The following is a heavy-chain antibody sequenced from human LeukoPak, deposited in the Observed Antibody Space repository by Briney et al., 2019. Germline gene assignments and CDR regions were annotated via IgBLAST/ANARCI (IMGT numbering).Heavy chain of an antibody. CDR3: ARDRGEYSYAYDY. Sequence: PSETLSLTCTVSGGSISSGVYCWSWIRQRPGEGLQWIGYICSSGSAYYNASLKSRVSMSTDTSNNQFSLKLNSVTAADTAVYYCARDRGEYSYAYDYWGQGTLVTVSS. CDR1: GGSISSGVYC. CDR2: ICSSGSA. V-gene: IGHV4-31*03. D-gene: IGHD5-18*01. J-gene: IGHJ4*02.